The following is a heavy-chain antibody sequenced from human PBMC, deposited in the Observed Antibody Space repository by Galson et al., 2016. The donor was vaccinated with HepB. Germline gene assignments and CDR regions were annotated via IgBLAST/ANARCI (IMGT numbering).Heavy chain of an antibody. J-gene: IGHJ3*02. CDR3: ARDGLWFGELSYDAFDM. CDR1: GFTFSNYW. D-gene: IGHD3-10*01. Sequence: SLRLSCAASGFTFSNYWMHWVRQAPGKGLVWVSRIHGDGIDTTYAESVKGRFTISRDNAKNTLYLQMNSLRVEDTAIYFCARDGLWFGELSYDAFDMWGQGTMVTVSS. V-gene: IGHV3-74*01. CDR2: IHGDGIDT.